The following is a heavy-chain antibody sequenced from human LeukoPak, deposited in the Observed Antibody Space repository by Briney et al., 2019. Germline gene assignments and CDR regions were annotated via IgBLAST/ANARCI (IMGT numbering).Heavy chain of an antibody. CDR1: GFTFSNYA. CDR2: IQDDGSNK. Sequence: PGDSLRLSCAASGFTFSNYAMHWVRQAPGKGLEWVAFIQDDGSNKYYADSVKGRFTISRDNSKNTLHLQMNSLRAEDTAVYYCASRPNDSWRGPFDYWGQGTLVTVSS. D-gene: IGHD3-3*01. J-gene: IGHJ4*02. V-gene: IGHV3-30*02. CDR3: ASRPNDSWRGPFDY.